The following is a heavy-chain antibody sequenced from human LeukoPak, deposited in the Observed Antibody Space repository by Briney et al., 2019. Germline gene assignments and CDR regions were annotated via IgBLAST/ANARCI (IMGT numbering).Heavy chain of an antibody. Sequence: VASVKVSCKASGYTFTSYAVHWVRQAPGQRLEWMGWINAGNGNTKYSQKFQGRVTITRDTSASTAYMELSSLRSEDTAVYYCAREVFWRRLRSHHFDYWGQGTLVTVSS. CDR1: GYTFTSYA. D-gene: IGHD5-12*01. CDR3: AREVFWRRLRSHHFDY. V-gene: IGHV1-3*01. J-gene: IGHJ4*02. CDR2: INAGNGNT.